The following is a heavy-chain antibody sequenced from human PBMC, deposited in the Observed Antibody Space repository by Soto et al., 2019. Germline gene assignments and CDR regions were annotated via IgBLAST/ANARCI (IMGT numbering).Heavy chain of an antibody. J-gene: IGHJ4*01. Sequence: QVELVESGGGVVQPGTSLRLSCAASGFRFSTYGMHWVRQAPGKGLEWVAFIWYDGSNTYYGEPMTGRSSISRDNSKNILFLQMHSLRAEYTATYYCVRAQDPYCSGGSCYFPWGYWGHGVLVTVSS. CDR1: GFRFSTYG. CDR3: VRAQDPYCSGGSCYFPWGY. D-gene: IGHD2-15*01. CDR2: IWYDGSNT. V-gene: IGHV3-33*01.